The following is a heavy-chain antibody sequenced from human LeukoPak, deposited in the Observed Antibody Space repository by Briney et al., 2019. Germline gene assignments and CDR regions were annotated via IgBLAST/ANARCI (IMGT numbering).Heavy chain of an antibody. D-gene: IGHD3-22*01. V-gene: IGHV3-7*01. CDR1: GFPFSSYS. CDR3: AREGYRGYSANDAFDI. CDR2: IKQDGSEK. J-gene: IGHJ3*02. Sequence: GGSLRLSCAASGFPFSSYSMNWVRQAPGKGLEWVANIKQDGSEKYYVDSVKGRFTISRDNAKNSLYLQMNSLRAEDTAVYYCAREGYRGYSANDAFDIWGQGTMVTVSS.